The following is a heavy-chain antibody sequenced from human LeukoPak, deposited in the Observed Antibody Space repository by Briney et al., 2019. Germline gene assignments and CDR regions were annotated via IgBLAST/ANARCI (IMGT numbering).Heavy chain of an antibody. D-gene: IGHD5-18*01. CDR3: ARDPLDTAMAKLDY. Sequence: GGSLRLSCAASGFTFSSYAMHWVRQAPGKGLEWVAVISYDGSNKYYADSVKGRFTISRDNSKNTLYLQMNSLRAEDTAVYYCARDPLDTAMAKLDYWGQGTLVTVTP. CDR1: GFTFSSYA. V-gene: IGHV3-30*04. J-gene: IGHJ4*02. CDR2: ISYDGSNK.